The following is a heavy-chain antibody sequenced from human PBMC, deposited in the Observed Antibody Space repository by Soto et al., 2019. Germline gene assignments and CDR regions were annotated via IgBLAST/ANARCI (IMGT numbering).Heavy chain of an antibody. D-gene: IGHD6-19*01. CDR2: INHSGST. CDR1: GGSFSGYY. J-gene: IGHJ4*02. V-gene: IGHV4-34*01. Sequence: PSETLSLTCAVYGGSFSGYYWSWIRQPPGKGLEWIGEINHSGSTNYNPSLKSRVTISVDTSKNQFSLKLSSVTAADTAVYYCAREGIAVAGTRGYYFDYWGQGTLVTVSS. CDR3: AREGIAVAGTRGYYFDY.